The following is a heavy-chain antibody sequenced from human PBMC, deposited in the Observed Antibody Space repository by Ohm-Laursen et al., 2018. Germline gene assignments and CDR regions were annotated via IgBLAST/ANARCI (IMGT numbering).Heavy chain of an antibody. CDR2: IIPIFGTA. CDR3: ARATGELSIRWLSYYYYYGMDV. Sequence: SVKVSCKASGGTFSSYAISWVRQAPGQGLEWMGGIIPIFGTANYAQKFQGRVTITADESTSTAYMELSSLRSEDTAVYYCARATGELSIRWLSYYYYYGMDVWGQGTTVTVSS. J-gene: IGHJ6*02. V-gene: IGHV1-69*13. D-gene: IGHD3-10*01. CDR1: GGTFSSYA.